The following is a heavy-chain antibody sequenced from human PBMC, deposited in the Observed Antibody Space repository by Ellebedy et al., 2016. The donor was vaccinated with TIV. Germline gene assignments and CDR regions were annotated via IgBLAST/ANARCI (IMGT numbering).Heavy chain of an antibody. Sequence: SGPTLVKPTQTLTLTCTFSGFSLSTSGVGVGWIRQPPGKALEWLALIYWNDDKRYSPSLKSRLTITKDTSKNQVVLTMTNMDPVDTATYYCAHIQSQQLVHPYFQHWGQGTLVTVSS. CDR2: IYWNDDK. CDR3: AHIQSQQLVHPYFQH. J-gene: IGHJ1*01. V-gene: IGHV2-5*01. D-gene: IGHD6-13*01. CDR1: GFSLSTSGVG.